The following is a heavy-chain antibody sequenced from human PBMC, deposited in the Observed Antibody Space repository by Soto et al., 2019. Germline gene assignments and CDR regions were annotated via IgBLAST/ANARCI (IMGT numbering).Heavy chain of an antibody. J-gene: IGHJ4*02. Sequence: GGSLRLSCAASGFTFSSYGMHWVRQAPGKGLEWVAVISYDGSNKYYADSVKGRFTISRDNSKNTLYLQMNSLRAEDTAVYYCAKETLPGIAAEWGQGTLVTVSS. CDR1: GFTFSSYG. V-gene: IGHV3-30*18. D-gene: IGHD6-13*01. CDR3: AKETLPGIAAE. CDR2: ISYDGSNK.